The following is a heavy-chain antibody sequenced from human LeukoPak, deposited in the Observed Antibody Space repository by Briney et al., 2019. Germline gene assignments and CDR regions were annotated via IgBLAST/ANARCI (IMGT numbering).Heavy chain of an antibody. Sequence: RGESLKISCKGSGYSFTSYWIGWVRQMPGKGPEWMGIIYPGDSDTRYGPSFQGQVTISADKSISTAYLQWSSLKASDTAMYYCARHSQRYCSGGSCSLDYWGQGTLVTVSS. D-gene: IGHD2-15*01. CDR2: IYPGDSDT. CDR1: GYSFTSYW. CDR3: ARHSQRYCSGGSCSLDY. V-gene: IGHV5-51*01. J-gene: IGHJ4*02.